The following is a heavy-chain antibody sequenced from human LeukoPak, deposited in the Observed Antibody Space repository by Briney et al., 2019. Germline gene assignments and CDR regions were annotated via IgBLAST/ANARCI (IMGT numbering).Heavy chain of an antibody. D-gene: IGHD3-3*01. V-gene: IGHV1-18*01. CDR1: GYIFPKYG. J-gene: IGHJ4*02. CDR2: ISAYNGNT. CDR3: ARDSEDFWSGYGEYYFDY. Sequence: ASVTVSFMGSGYIFPKYGISWVRQAPGQGLEWMGWISAYNGNTNYAQKLQGRVTMTTDTSTSTAYMELRSLRSDDTAVYYCARDSEDFWSGYGEYYFDYWGQGTLVTVSS.